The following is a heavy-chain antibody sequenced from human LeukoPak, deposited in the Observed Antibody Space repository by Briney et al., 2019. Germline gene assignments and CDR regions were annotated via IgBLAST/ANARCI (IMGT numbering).Heavy chain of an antibody. CDR1: GGSISSYS. Sequence: PSETLSLTCTVSGGSISSYSWSWIRQSAGKGLEWIGRAYTSGTTNYNPSLKSRVTISVDTSKYQFSLKLSSVTAADTAVYYCARDLGWYYYDSSGYPLYYYYYYMDVWGKGTTVTISS. D-gene: IGHD3-22*01. CDR3: ARDLGWYYYDSSGYPLYYYYYYMDV. V-gene: IGHV4-4*07. J-gene: IGHJ6*03. CDR2: AYTSGTT.